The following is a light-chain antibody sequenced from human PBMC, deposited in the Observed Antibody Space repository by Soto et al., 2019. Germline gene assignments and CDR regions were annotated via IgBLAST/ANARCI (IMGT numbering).Light chain of an antibody. CDR2: EVS. V-gene: IGLV2-14*01. J-gene: IGLJ2*01. CDR3: RSYTTRTSFFL. CDR1: SSDIGNYDF. Sequence: QSVLTQPASVSGSPGQSITISCTGTSSDIGNYDFVSWYQQVPGTAPKAMIYEVSSRPSGVSNRFSGSKSGNTASLTISGLQAEDEAYYYCRSYTTRTSFFLFRGGTKLTVL.